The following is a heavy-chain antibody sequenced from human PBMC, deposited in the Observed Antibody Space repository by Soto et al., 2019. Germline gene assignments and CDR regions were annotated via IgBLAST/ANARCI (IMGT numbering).Heavy chain of an antibody. Sequence: QVHLVQSGAEVKKPGASVKVSCKGSGYAFTTYGITWVRQAPGQGLPWMGWISAHNGNTNYAQKLQGRVTVTRDKSTSTAYMELRSLRSDDTAVYYFARGRYGDYGGQGALVTVSS. D-gene: IGHD1-1*01. V-gene: IGHV1-18*01. CDR2: ISAHNGNT. CDR3: ARGRYGDY. J-gene: IGHJ4*02. CDR1: GYAFTTYG.